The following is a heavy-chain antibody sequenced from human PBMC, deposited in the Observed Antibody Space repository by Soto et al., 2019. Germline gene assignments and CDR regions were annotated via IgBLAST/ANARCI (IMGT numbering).Heavy chain of an antibody. D-gene: IGHD2-8*01. CDR1: GYTFTSYG. J-gene: IGHJ2*01. V-gene: IGHV1-18*01. CDR2: ISAYNGNT. Sequence: ASVKVSCKASGYTFTSYGISWVRQAPGQGXEWMGWISAYNGNTNYAQKLQGRVTMTTDTSTSTAYMELRSLRSDDTAVYYCARDRPQMVYAMLFFGYFDLWGRGPLVTVS. CDR3: ARDRPQMVYAMLFFGYFDL.